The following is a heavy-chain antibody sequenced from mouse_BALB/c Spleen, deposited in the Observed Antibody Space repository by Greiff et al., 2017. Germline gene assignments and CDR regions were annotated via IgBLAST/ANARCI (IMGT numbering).Heavy chain of an antibody. D-gene: IGHD1-1*01. CDR1: GYTFTNYW. CDR3: ARQGDGSSYDAMDY. CDR2: IYPGGGYT. J-gene: IGHJ4*01. Sequence: QVQLQQSGAELVRPGTSVKISCKASGYTFTNYWLGWVKQRPGHGLEWIGDIYPGGGYTNYNEKFKGKATLTADTSSSTAYMQLSSLTSEDSAVYFCARQGDGSSYDAMDYWGQGTSVTVSS. V-gene: IGHV1-63*02.